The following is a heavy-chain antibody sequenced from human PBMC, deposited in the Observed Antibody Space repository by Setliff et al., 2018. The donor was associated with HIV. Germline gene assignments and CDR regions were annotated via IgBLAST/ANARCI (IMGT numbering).Heavy chain of an antibody. Sequence: GGSLRLSCVASEFRFSNYWMAWVRQAPGKGLEWIAFIRYDGNDKYYADSVKGRFTISRDNSKNTLYLEMTSLRAEDTAVYHCAKDMNYNNDYPGVLGSWGRGTLVTVSS. J-gene: IGHJ4*02. CDR3: AKDMNYNNDYPGVLGS. V-gene: IGHV3-30*02. D-gene: IGHD3-16*01. CDR2: IRYDGNDK. CDR1: EFRFSNYW.